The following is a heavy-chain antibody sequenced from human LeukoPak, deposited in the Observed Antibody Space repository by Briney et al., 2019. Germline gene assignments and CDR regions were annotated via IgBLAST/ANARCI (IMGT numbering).Heavy chain of an antibody. V-gene: IGHV1-24*01. Sequence: ASVKVSCKVSGYTLTELSMHWVRQAPGKGLEWMGGFDPEDGETIYAQKFQGRVTMTEDTSTDTAYMELSSLRSEDTAVYYCATAVVGATRRWDWFDPWGQGTLVTVSS. J-gene: IGHJ5*02. D-gene: IGHD1-26*01. CDR1: GYTLTELS. CDR2: FDPEDGET. CDR3: ATAVVGATRRWDWFDP.